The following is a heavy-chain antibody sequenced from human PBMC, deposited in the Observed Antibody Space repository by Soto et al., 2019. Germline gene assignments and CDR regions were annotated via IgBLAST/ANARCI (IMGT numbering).Heavy chain of an antibody. V-gene: IGHV1-69*13. CDR3: ANLMTGYSSSSDWFDP. J-gene: IGHJ5*02. Sequence: SVNVSCKSSGGTFSSYSISWVRQAPGQGLEWMGGIIPIFGTANYAQKFQGRVTITADESTSTAYMELSSLRSEDTAVYYCANLMTGYSSSSDWFDPWGQGTLVTVSS. D-gene: IGHD6-6*01. CDR1: GGTFSSYS. CDR2: IIPIFGTA.